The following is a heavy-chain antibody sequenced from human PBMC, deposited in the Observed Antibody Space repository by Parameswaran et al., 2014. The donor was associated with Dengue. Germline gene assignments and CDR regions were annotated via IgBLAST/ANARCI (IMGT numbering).Heavy chain of an antibody. J-gene: IGHJ3*02. V-gene: IGHV3-23*01. Sequence: RWIRQPPGKGLEWVSAISGSGGSTYYADSVKGRFTISRDNSKNTLYLQMNSLRAEDTAVYYCAKGYRIWRAGDAFDIWGQGTVVTVSS. CDR3: AKGYRIWRAGDAFDI. D-gene: IGHD6-13*01. CDR2: ISGSGGST.